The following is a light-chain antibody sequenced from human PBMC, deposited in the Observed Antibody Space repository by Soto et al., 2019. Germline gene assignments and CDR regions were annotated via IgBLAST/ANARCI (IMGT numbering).Light chain of an antibody. CDR1: QSISRY. V-gene: IGKV1-39*01. J-gene: IGKJ4*01. CDR2: SAS. CDR3: QQSHTNPLT. Sequence: IQMTQSPSSLSASVVGIGTISFRASQSISRYLNWYQQKPGKAPKLLIFSASGLQSGVPSRFSGGGYGTEFTLTISSLQLEDFATYYCQQSHTNPLTFGGGTKVDI.